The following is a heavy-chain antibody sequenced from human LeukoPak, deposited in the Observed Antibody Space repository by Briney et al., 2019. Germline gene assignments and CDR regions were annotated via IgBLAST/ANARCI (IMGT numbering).Heavy chain of an antibody. J-gene: IGHJ4*02. Sequence: GGSLRLSCAASGFTFSSYAMSWVRQAPGKGLEWVSAISGSGGSTYYADSVKGRFTISRDNSKNTLYLQMSSLRSEDTAVYYCAKDLGEYCSGGSCYFPAYWGQGTLVTVSS. CDR2: ISGSGGST. D-gene: IGHD2-15*01. CDR3: AKDLGEYCSGGSCYFPAY. V-gene: IGHV3-23*01. CDR1: GFTFSSYA.